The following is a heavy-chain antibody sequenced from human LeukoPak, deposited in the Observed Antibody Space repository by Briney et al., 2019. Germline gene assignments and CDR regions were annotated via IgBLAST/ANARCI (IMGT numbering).Heavy chain of an antibody. CDR2: LFHSGGT. D-gene: IGHD5-18*01. J-gene: IGHJ4*02. Sequence: PSETLSLTCTVSNYSISSSHYWGWIRPPPGKGLEWIGSLFHSGGTYYTPSLKSRVTISLDTSKNQFSLRLTSVTAADTALYYCARGEAVYSYGPLYYFDYWGQGTLVAVSS. CDR3: ARGEAVYSYGPLYYFDY. CDR1: NYSISSSHY. V-gene: IGHV4-38-2*02.